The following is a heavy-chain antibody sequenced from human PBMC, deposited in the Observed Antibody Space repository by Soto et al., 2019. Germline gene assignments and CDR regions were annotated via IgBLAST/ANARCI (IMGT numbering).Heavy chain of an antibody. D-gene: IGHD2-15*01. CDR2: IIPIFGTA. J-gene: IGHJ6*02. V-gene: IGHV1-69*13. Sequence: SVKVSCKASGGTFSSYAISWVRQAPGQGLEWMGGIIPIFGTANYAQKFQGRVTITADESTSTAYMELSSLRSEDTAVYYCASDQCSGGSCYTENSYSYYYGMDVWGQGTTVTVSS. CDR3: ASDQCSGGSCYTENSYSYYYGMDV. CDR1: GGTFSSYA.